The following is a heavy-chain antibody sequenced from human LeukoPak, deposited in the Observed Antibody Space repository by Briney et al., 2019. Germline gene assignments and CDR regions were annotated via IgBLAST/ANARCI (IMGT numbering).Heavy chain of an antibody. CDR3: ARDRSIAAAGGDY. J-gene: IGHJ4*02. CDR1: GYTFTIYY. CDR2: INTSGGST. D-gene: IGHD6-13*01. V-gene: IGHV1-46*03. Sequence: GASVTVSFTSSGYTFTIYYMHWVRQAPGQGLEWMGIINTSGGSTSYAQKFQGRVTMTRDTSTSTVYMELSSLRSEDTAVYYCARDRSIAAAGGDYWGQGTLVTVSS.